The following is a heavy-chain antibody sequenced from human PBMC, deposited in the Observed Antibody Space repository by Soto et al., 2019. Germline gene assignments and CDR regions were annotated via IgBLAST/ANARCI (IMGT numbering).Heavy chain of an antibody. J-gene: IGHJ3*01. Sequence: TLSLTCSVSGASISYGGYSWSWIRQPAGKGLEWIWYIYHSGNTFYNPSFKSRVTISVDTSKNQFSLKLSSVTAAHTAVYYRARGSNHRGADAFDVWGQGTMVTVSS. CDR1: GASISYGGYS. D-gene: IGHD3-10*01. CDR2: IYHSGNT. V-gene: IGHV4-30-2*01. CDR3: ARGSNHRGADAFDV.